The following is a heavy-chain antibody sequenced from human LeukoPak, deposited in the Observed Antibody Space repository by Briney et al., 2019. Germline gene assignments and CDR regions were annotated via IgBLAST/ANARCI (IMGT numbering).Heavy chain of an antibody. CDR1: GFSISYNA. Sequence: GGSLRLSCAAPGFSISYNAMCWVRQAPGKGLEWVSLITANGDSTYYADSVKGRFTISRDNSKTSLSLQMNSRRTEDTVFYYCAKDIEAGTAGFSFDYWGQGTLVAVSS. J-gene: IGHJ4*02. V-gene: IGHV3-43*02. CDR3: AKDIEAGTAGFSFDY. D-gene: IGHD2-21*02. CDR2: ITANGDST.